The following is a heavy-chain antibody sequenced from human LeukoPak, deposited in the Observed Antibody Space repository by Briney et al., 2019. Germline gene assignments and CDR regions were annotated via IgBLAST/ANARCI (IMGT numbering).Heavy chain of an antibody. CDR1: GASISSYF. Sequence: SETLSLTCTVSGASISSYFWTWIRQSPGKGLEWIGYIYYSGSSNYNPSLKSRVTISVDTSKNQFSLKLNSVTAADTAVYYCARYDYGSGYPGSWLDPWGQGTLVTVSS. CDR3: ARYDYGSGYPGSWLDP. V-gene: IGHV4-59*08. D-gene: IGHD3-10*01. J-gene: IGHJ5*02. CDR2: IYYSGSS.